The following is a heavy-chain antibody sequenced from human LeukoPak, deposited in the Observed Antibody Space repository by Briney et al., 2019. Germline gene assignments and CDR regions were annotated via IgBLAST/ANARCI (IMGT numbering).Heavy chain of an antibody. Sequence: GGSLRLSCAASGFTFSNAWMSWVRQAPGKGLEWLAVTSYDGGNTYYADSVRGRFTISRDNSKNTLYLQMNSLRAEDTALYYCAKDSSSGSSYYCHGMDVWGQGTTVTVSS. CDR2: TSYDGGNT. CDR3: AKDSSSGSSYYCHGMDV. V-gene: IGHV3-30*18. D-gene: IGHD3-10*01. J-gene: IGHJ6*02. CDR1: GFTFSNAW.